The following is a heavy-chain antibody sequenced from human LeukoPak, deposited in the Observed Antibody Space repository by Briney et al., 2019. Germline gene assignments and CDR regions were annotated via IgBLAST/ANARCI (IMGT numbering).Heavy chain of an antibody. CDR3: ASGYYYDSSGYYARGSCCYYGMDV. Sequence: SVKVSCKASGGTFSSYATSWVRQAPGQGLEWMGGIIPIFGTVNYAQKFQGRVTITADESTSTAYMELSSLRSEDTAVYYCASGYYYDSSGYYARGSCCYYGMDVWGQGTTVTVSS. D-gene: IGHD3-22*01. CDR1: GGTFSSYA. CDR2: IIPIFGTV. J-gene: IGHJ6*02. V-gene: IGHV1-69*13.